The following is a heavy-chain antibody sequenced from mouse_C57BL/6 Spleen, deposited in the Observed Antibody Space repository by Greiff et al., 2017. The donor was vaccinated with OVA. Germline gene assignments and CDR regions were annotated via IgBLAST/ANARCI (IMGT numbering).Heavy chain of an antibody. D-gene: IGHD1-1*01. CDR1: GYTFTGYW. CDR3: ARRPVVAPGRYFDV. J-gene: IGHJ1*03. V-gene: IGHV1-9*01. CDR2: ILPGSGST. Sequence: QVQLQQSGAELMKPGASVKLSCKATGYTFTGYWIEWVKQRPGHGLEWIGEILPGSGSTNYHEKFKGKATFTADTSSNTAYMQLSSLTTEDSAIYYCARRPVVAPGRYFDVWGTGTTVTVSS.